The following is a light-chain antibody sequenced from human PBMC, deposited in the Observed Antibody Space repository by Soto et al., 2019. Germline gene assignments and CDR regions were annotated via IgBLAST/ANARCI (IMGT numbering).Light chain of an antibody. CDR1: QSVSST. V-gene: IGKV3-15*01. CDR2: GAS. CDR3: QHYNNWPA. J-gene: IGKJ1*01. Sequence: EIVMTQSPATLSVSPGERATLSCRASQSVSSTLAWYQQKPGQAPRLLIYGASTRATGIPARFSGSGSGTEFTLTNSSLQSEDFAVYYCQHYNNWPAFGQGTKVEIK.